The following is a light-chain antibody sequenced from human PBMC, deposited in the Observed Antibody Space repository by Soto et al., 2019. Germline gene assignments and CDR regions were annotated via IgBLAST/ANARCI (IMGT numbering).Light chain of an antibody. V-gene: IGKV3-15*01. CDR2: DAS. CDR3: QQYGSSPWT. J-gene: IGKJ1*01. Sequence: TVMTQSPATLSVSPWERAALSCRASQTVSSNLAWYQQKPGQIPRLLIYDASTRATGIPARFSGSGSGTDFTLTISRLEPEDFAVYYCQQYGSSPWTFGQGTKVDIK. CDR1: QTVSSN.